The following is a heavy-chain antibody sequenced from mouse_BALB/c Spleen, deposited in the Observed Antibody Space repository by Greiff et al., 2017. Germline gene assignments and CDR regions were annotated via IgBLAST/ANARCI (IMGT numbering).Heavy chain of an antibody. D-gene: IGHD2-3*01. J-gene: IGHJ2*01. CDR1: GYTFTSYW. Sequence: QVQLQQPGAELVKPGASVKLSCKASGYTFTSYWMHWVKQRPGQGLEWIGEIDPSDSYTNYNQKFKGKATLTVDKSSSTAYMQLSSLTSEDSAVYYCARGGEGLLRSYWGQGTTLTVSS. CDR2: IDPSDSYT. CDR3: ARGGEGLLRSY. V-gene: IGHV1-69*02.